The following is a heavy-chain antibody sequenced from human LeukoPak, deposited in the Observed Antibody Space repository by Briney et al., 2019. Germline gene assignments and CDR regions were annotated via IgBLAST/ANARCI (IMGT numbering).Heavy chain of an antibody. D-gene: IGHD4-17*01. Sequence: ASVKVSCKASGYTFTNYAISWVRQAPGQGLEWMGWISAYNDNINYAQKLQGRVTMTTDTSTSTAYMELRSLRSDDTAVYYCARGLHGAHYFDYWGQGTLVTVSS. CDR1: GYTFTNYA. V-gene: IGHV1-18*01. J-gene: IGHJ4*02. CDR3: ARGLHGAHYFDY. CDR2: ISAYNDNI.